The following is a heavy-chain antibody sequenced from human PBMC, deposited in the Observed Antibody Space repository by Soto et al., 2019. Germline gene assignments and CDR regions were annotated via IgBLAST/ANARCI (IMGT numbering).Heavy chain of an antibody. V-gene: IGHV2-5*02. D-gene: IGHD3-3*01. CDR2: IYWDDAK. CDR1: GFSLTTSGVG. Sequence: QITLNESGPTVVRPTETLTLTCRFSGFSLTTSGVGVGWVRQSPGKAPEWLALIYWDDAKRYSESLKSRLTIHKDTSKTQVVLTVANLDPTDTATYYCAHRVLRTVFGLVTTTAIYFDFWGQGTPVAVSS. J-gene: IGHJ4*02. CDR3: AHRVLRTVFGLVTTTAIYFDF.